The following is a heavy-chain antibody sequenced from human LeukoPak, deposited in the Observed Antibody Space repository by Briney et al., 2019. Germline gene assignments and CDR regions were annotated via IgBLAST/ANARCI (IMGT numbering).Heavy chain of an antibody. J-gene: IGHJ4*02. Sequence: SETLSLTCTVSGGSISSSSYYWGWIRQPPGKGLEWIGSIYYSGSTYYNPSLKSRVTISIDTSKNQFSLKLSSVTAADTAVYYCARVRITMIVVVFDYWGQGTLVTVSS. V-gene: IGHV4-39*01. CDR2: IYYSGST. D-gene: IGHD3-22*01. CDR3: ARVRITMIVVVFDY. CDR1: GGSISSSSYY.